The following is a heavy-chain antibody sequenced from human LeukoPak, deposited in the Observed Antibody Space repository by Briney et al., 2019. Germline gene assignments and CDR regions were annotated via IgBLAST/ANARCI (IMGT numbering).Heavy chain of an antibody. CDR1: GGSISSYY. J-gene: IGHJ2*01. Sequence: SETLSLTCTVSGGSISSYYWSWIRQPPGKGLEWIGYIYYSGSTNYNPSLKGRVTISVDTSKNQFSLKLSAVTAADTAVYYCAGGVSDWDWYFDLWGRGTLVTVSS. V-gene: IGHV4-59*01. CDR2: IYYSGST. CDR3: AGGVSDWDWYFDL. D-gene: IGHD3-9*01.